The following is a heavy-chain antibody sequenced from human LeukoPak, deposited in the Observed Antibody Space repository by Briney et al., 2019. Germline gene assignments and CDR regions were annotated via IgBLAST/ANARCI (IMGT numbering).Heavy chain of an antibody. V-gene: IGHV3-9*01. Sequence: GGSLRLSCAASGFTFDDYAMHWVRQAPGKGLEWVSGISWNSGSIGYADSVKGRFTISRDNAKDSLYLQMNSLRAEDTALYYCAKGSYSSGYYSSYFDYWGQGTLVTVSS. CDR1: GFTFDDYA. CDR2: ISWNSGSI. CDR3: AKGSYSSGYYSSYFDY. D-gene: IGHD3-22*01. J-gene: IGHJ4*02.